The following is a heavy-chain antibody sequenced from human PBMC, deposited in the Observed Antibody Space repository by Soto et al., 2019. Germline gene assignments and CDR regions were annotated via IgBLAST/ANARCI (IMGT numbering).Heavy chain of an antibody. V-gene: IGHV3-30*03. D-gene: IGHD1-26*01. CDR1: GFTFSSYG. CDR2: ISYDGSNK. CDR3: ARSGGSYYSGFDY. Sequence: QVQLVESGGGVVQPGRSLRLSCAASGFTFSSYGMHWVRQAPGKGLEWVAVISYDGSNKYYADSVKGRFTISRDNSKNPLYLQMNSLRAEDTAVCYCARSGGSYYSGFDYWGQGTLVTVSS. J-gene: IGHJ4*02.